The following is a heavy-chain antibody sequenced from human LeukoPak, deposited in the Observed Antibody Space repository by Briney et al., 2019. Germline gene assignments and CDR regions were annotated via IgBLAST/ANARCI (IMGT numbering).Heavy chain of an antibody. Sequence: SETLSLTCTVSGGSISSGGYYWNWVRQHPGMGLEWIGDISYSGSTNYNPSLKSRVTISVDTSRNQFSPKLSSVTAADTAVYYCARFTSSGYPIKYYFDYWGQGTLVTVSS. CDR1: GGSISSGGYY. D-gene: IGHD3-3*01. V-gene: IGHV4-61*08. CDR3: ARFTSSGYPIKYYFDY. J-gene: IGHJ4*02. CDR2: ISYSGST.